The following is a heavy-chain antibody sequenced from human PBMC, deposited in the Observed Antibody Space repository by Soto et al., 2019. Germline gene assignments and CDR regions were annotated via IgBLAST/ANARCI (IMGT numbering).Heavy chain of an antibody. CDR1: GGSISGGDYY. D-gene: IGHD2-8*01. CDR3: AMSTRMPGVIDV. CDR2: IDNSGFT. J-gene: IGHJ3*01. V-gene: IGHV4-30-4*01. Sequence: QVQLQESGPGLVKPSETLSLTCTVSGGSISGGDYYWSGVRQPPGKGLEWIGYIDNSGFTFYNPSLRSRVNTASDAPKHKSSLKLFSVTSADTAVYYCAMSTRMPGVIDVWCQGTLFIVSS.